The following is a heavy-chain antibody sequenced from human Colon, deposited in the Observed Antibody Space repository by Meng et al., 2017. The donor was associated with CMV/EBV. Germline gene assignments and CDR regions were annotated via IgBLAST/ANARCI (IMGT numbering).Heavy chain of an antibody. CDR1: GGSVSSDVFY. V-gene: IGHV4-39*07. CDR2: LYYTGSA. D-gene: IGHD2-2*02. J-gene: IGHJ5*02. Sequence: SETLSLTCTVSGGSVSSDVFYWGWIRQPPGRGLEWIGSLYYTGSAYYNASLKSRLTISLDTSKNQLSLNLTSVTAADTAVYYCARGIAVVPAAVRGPQPNYFDPWGQGALVTVSS. CDR3: ARGIAVVPAAVRGPQPNYFDP.